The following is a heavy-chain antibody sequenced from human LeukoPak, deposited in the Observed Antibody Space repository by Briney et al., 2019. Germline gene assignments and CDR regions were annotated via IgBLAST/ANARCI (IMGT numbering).Heavy chain of an antibody. Sequence: PSETLSLTCAVPGGSINGYYWSWIRQPAGEGVQWICRIYPSGSANYTPSLKSRVTMSIDTSENQFSLKVRSVTAADTAVYFCARDRETAMVPDWYFDLWGHGTLVAVSS. CDR1: GGSINGYY. CDR3: ARDRETAMVPDWYFDL. V-gene: IGHV4-4*07. CDR2: IYPSGSA. D-gene: IGHD5-18*01. J-gene: IGHJ2*01.